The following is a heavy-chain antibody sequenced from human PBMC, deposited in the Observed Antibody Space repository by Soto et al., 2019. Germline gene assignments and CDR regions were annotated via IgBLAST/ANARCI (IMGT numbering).Heavy chain of an antibody. J-gene: IGHJ4*02. CDR1: GFTFSSYG. CDR2: IWYDGSNK. CDR3: ARGAYYYGSGSWDY. Sequence: QVQLVESGGGVVQPGRSLRLSCAASGFTFSSYGMHWVRQAPGKGLEWVAVIWYDGSNKYYADSVKGRFTISRDNSKNTLYLQMNSLRAEDTAVYYCARGAYYYGSGSWDYWGQGTLVTVSS. V-gene: IGHV3-33*01. D-gene: IGHD3-10*01.